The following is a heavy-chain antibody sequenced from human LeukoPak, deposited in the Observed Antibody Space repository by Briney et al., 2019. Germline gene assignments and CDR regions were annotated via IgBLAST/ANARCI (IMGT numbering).Heavy chain of an antibody. J-gene: IGHJ4*02. CDR2: INPNSGGT. V-gene: IGHV1-2*02. CDR3: ARDRDYDSSFDY. D-gene: IGHD3-22*01. Sequence: ASVKVSCKASGYTFTGYYMHWVRQAPGQGLEWMGWINPNSGGTNYAQKFQGRVTMTRDTSISTAYMELSRLRSDDTAAYYCARDRDYDSSFDYWGQGTLVTVSS. CDR1: GYTFTGYY.